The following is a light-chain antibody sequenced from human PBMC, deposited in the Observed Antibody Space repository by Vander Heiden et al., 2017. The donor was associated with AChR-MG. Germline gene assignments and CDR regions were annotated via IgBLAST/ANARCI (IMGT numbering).Light chain of an antibody. Sequence: EIVLTQSPATLSVSPGERATLSCRASQSVSSSYLAWYQQRPGQAPRLLIYGASTRATGIPARFSGSGSGTEFTLTISSLQSEDFAVYYCQQDDNWPRTFGQGTKVEIK. CDR1: QSVSSSY. CDR2: GAS. J-gene: IGKJ1*01. V-gene: IGKV3-15*01. CDR3: QQDDNWPRT.